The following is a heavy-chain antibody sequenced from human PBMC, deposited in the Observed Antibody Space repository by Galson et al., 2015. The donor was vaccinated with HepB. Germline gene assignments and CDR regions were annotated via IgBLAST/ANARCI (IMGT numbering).Heavy chain of an antibody. J-gene: IGHJ4*02. CDR2: ISYDGSNK. D-gene: IGHD3-22*01. CDR3: ARDYYDSSGYQGGFDY. Sequence: SLRLSCAASGFTFSNYAMHWVRQAPGKGLEWVAVISYDGSNKYYADSVKGRLTISRDNSKNTLYLEMNSLRPEDTAVYYCARDYYDSSGYQGGFDYWGQGTLVTVSS. V-gene: IGHV3-30-3*01. CDR1: GFTFSNYA.